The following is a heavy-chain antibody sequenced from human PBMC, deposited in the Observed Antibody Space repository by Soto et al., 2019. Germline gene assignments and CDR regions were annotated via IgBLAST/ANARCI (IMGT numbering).Heavy chain of an antibody. D-gene: IGHD3-10*01. Sequence: GASVKVSCKASGGTFSSYAISWVRQAPGQGLEWMGGIIPIFGTANYAQKFQGRVTITADESTSTAYMELSSLRSEDTAVYYCAGWFGELSNYYGMDVWGQETTVTVSS. J-gene: IGHJ6*02. V-gene: IGHV1-69*13. CDR1: GGTFSSYA. CDR2: IIPIFGTA. CDR3: AGWFGELSNYYGMDV.